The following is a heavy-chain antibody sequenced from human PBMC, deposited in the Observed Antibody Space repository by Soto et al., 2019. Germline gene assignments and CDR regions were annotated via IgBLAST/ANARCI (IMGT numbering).Heavy chain of an antibody. Sequence: SETLSLTCAVYGGSFSGYYWTWIRQPPGTGLEWIGEINHSGSTNYNPSLKSRVTISVDTSKNQFSLKLSSVTAADTAVYYCATYYYYYGMDVWGQGTTVTVSS. CDR1: GGSFSGYY. CDR3: ATYYYYYGMDV. CDR2: INHSGST. J-gene: IGHJ6*02. V-gene: IGHV4-34*01.